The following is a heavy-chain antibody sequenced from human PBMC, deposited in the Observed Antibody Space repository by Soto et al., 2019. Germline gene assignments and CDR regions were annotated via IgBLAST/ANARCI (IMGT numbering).Heavy chain of an antibody. D-gene: IGHD3-16*01. CDR3: ARAPSEYIWGSYLRYYEY. J-gene: IGHJ4*02. V-gene: IGHV3-23*01. Sequence: EVQILESGGGLVQPGGSLRLSCAASGFPFSNYAMAWVRQAPGKGLEWVSAISGTTGHAFYADSVKDRCTISRDNSKNTLYLQMDSLRAEYTAVYHCARAPSEYIWGSYLRYYEYWGQGTLVTVSS. CDR2: ISGTTGHA. CDR1: GFPFSNYA.